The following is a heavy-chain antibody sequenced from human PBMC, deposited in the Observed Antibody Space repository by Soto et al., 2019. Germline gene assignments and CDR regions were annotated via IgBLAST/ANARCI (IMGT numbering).Heavy chain of an antibody. J-gene: IGHJ5*02. CDR1: GGSISSYY. CDR3: ARRGRDDYGDINWFDP. CDR2: IYYSGST. Sequence: PSETLSLTCTVSGGSISSYYWSWIRQPPGKGLEWIGYIYYSGSTYYNPSLKSRVTISVDTSKNQFSLKLSSVTAADTVVYYCARRGRDDYGDINWFDPWGQGTLVTVSS. V-gene: IGHV4-59*08. D-gene: IGHD4-17*01.